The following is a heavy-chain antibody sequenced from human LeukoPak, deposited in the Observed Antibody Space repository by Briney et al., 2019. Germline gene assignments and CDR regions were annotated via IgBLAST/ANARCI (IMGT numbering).Heavy chain of an antibody. CDR2: INPNSGGT. V-gene: IGHV1-2*02. Sequence: ASVNVSCKASGYTFTGYYMHWVRQAPGQGLEWMGWINPNSGGTNYAQKFQGRVTMTRDTSISTAYMELSRLRSDDTAVYYCARDIGYGGNYDYWGQGTLVTVSS. J-gene: IGHJ4*02. CDR1: GYTFTGYY. CDR3: ARDIGYGGNYDY. D-gene: IGHD4-23*01.